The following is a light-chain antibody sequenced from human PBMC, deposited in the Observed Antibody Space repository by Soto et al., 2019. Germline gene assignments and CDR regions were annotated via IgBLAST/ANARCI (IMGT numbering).Light chain of an antibody. CDR2: GNS. CDR1: SSNIGAGYD. CDR3: QSYDSSLSGGV. J-gene: IGLJ2*01. Sequence: QSVLTQPPSVSGAPGQRVTISCTGSSSNIGAGYDVPWYQQLPGTAPKLLIYGNSNRPSGVPDRFSGSKSCTSASPSITGLHAEDEADYSCQSYDSSLSGGVFGGGTKLTVL. V-gene: IGLV1-40*01.